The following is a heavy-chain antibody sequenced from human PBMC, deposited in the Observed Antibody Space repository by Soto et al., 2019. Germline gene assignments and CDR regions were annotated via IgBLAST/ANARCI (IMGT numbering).Heavy chain of an antibody. V-gene: IGHV3-30-3*01. Sequence: QVQLVESGGGVVQPGRSLRLSCAASGFTFSSYAMHWVRQAPGKGLEWVAVISYDGSNKYYADSVKGRFTISRDNSKNTLYLQMNSLRAEDTAVYYCARARRIAARRYYYGMDVWGQGTTVTVSS. CDR3: ARARRIAARRYYYGMDV. D-gene: IGHD6-6*01. CDR2: ISYDGSNK. J-gene: IGHJ6*02. CDR1: GFTFSSYA.